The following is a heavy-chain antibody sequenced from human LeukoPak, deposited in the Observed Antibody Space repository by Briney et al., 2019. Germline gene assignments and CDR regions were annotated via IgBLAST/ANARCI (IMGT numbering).Heavy chain of an antibody. CDR2: ISYDGSSK. D-gene: IGHD6-19*01. J-gene: IGHJ4*02. CDR1: GFTFSSYG. Sequence: HPGRSLRLSCAASGFTFSSYGMHWVRQAPGKGLEWVADISYDGSSKYYADSVMGRFTISRDNSKNTLYLQMNSLRAEDTAVYYCAKDVRIAVTWFDYWGQGTLVTVSS. CDR3: AKDVRIAVTWFDY. V-gene: IGHV3-30*18.